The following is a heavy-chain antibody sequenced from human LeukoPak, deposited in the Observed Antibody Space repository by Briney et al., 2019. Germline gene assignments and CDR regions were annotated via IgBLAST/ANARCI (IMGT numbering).Heavy chain of an antibody. CDR1: GFIFSSHA. CDR2: INWSGGSI. CDR3: AKDLGALTYGEGF. D-gene: IGHD3-16*01. J-gene: IGHJ4*02. V-gene: IGHV3-23*01. Sequence: GGSLRLSCAASGFIFSSHAMNWVRQAPGKGLEWVSGINWSGGSIGYADSVKGRFTISRDNSKNTLSLQMNSLRVEDTALYYCAKDLGALTYGEGFWGQGTLVTVSS.